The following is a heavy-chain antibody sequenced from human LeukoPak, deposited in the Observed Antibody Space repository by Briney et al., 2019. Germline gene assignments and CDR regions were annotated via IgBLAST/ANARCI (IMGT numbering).Heavy chain of an antibody. CDR1: GFTFSSYA. CDR2: ISGSGVST. Sequence: PGGSLRLSCAASGFTFSSYAMNWVRQATGKGLEWVSVISGSGVSTYYADSVKGRFTISRDYSKNTLYLQMNSLRAEDTAVYYCASNPRPDYFDYWGQGTLVTVSS. CDR3: ASNPRPDYFDY. V-gene: IGHV3-23*01. D-gene: IGHD2/OR15-2a*01. J-gene: IGHJ4*02.